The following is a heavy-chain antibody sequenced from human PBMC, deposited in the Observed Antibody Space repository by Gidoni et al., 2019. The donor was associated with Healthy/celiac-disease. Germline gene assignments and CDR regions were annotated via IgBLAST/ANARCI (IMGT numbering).Heavy chain of an antibody. V-gene: IGHV3-49*02. CDR3: TRDHDFWSGNYYYGMDV. D-gene: IGHD3-3*01. Sequence: GKGLEWVGFIRSKAYGGTTEYAASVKGRFTISRDDSKSIAYLQMNSLKTEDTAVYYCTRDHDFWSGNYYYGMDVWGQGTTVTVSS. J-gene: IGHJ6*02. CDR2: IRSKAYGGTT.